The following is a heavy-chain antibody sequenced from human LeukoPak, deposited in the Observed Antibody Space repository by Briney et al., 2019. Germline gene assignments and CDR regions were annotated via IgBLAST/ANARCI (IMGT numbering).Heavy chain of an antibody. V-gene: IGHV3-7*01. Sequence: PGESLTLSCPASGFTFTSYWMSWVRQAPGKGLEWVAKIKQDRSEKYYVDSVKGRFTISRDTAKNSVYLQMSSLRAEDTAVYYCARVSSGWYVASPNFDYWGQGTLVTVSS. CDR1: GFTFTSYW. D-gene: IGHD6-13*01. J-gene: IGHJ4*02. CDR3: ARVSSGWYVASPNFDY. CDR2: IKQDRSEK.